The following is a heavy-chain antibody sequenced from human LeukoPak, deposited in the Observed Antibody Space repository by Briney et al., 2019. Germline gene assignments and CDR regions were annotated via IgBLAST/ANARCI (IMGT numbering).Heavy chain of an antibody. V-gene: IGHV3-66*04. CDR3: ARPAYCGGNCYYFPDY. CDR1: GFIVSSNY. CDR2: IYSGGST. J-gene: IGHJ4*02. D-gene: IGHD2-21*02. Sequence: PGGSLRLSCAASGFIVSSNYMSWVRQAPGKGLEWVSAIYSGGSTYYADSVKGRFTISRDNSKNTMYLQMNSLRAEDTAVYYCARPAYCGGNCYYFPDYWGQGTLVTVSS.